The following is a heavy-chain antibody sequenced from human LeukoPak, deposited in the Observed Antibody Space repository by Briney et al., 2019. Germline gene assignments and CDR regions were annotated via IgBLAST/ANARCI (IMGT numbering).Heavy chain of an antibody. CDR1: SGSICSFY. CDR2: IYYSGRT. V-gene: IGHV4-59*01. J-gene: IGHJ3*02. CDR3: ARLYYYDSSGYYYDSWFFAFDI. D-gene: IGHD3-22*01. Sequence: SETLSLTCTVSSGSICSFYWRWLRQPPGQGLVWMGYIYYSGRTNYNPFLKSRVTILVDTSKKQFSLKLSSVTAAVTAVYYCARLYYYDSSGYYYDSWFFAFDIWGQGTMVTVSS.